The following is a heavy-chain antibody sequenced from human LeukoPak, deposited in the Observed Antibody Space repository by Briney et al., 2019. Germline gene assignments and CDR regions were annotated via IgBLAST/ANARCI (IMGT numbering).Heavy chain of an antibody. J-gene: IGHJ4*02. D-gene: IGHD5-12*01. V-gene: IGHV3-30*03. Sequence: GGSLRLSCAASGFTFSSYGMHWVRQAPGKGLEWVAVISYDGSNKYYADSVKGRFTISRDNSKNTLYLQMNSLRAEDTAVYYCAEGVATSNFDYWGQGTLVTVSS. CDR1: GFTFSSYG. CDR2: ISYDGSNK. CDR3: AEGVATSNFDY.